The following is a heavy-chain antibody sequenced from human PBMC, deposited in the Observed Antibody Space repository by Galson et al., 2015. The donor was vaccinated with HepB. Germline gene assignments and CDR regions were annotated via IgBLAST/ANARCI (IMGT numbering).Heavy chain of an antibody. CDR2: MNPNSGNT. V-gene: IGHV1-8*01. Sequence: SCKASGYTFTSYDINWVRQATGQGLEWMGWMNPNSGNTGYAQKFQGRVTMTRNTSISTAYMELSSLRSEDTAVYYCARGRIAVAGKNYWGQGTLVTVSS. CDR1: GYTFTSYD. CDR3: ARGRIAVAGKNY. J-gene: IGHJ4*02. D-gene: IGHD6-19*01.